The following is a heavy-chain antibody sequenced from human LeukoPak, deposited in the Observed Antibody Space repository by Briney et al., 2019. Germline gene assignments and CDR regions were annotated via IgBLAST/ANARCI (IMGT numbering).Heavy chain of an antibody. J-gene: IGHJ4*02. V-gene: IGHV1-24*01. CDR2: FDAEDGET. CDR1: GYSLTELS. Sequence: ASVKVSCKVSGYSLTELSMHWVRQTPGQGLEWGGGFDAEDGETIYAQKFQGRVTMTEDTYTDTTNMELSSLRSEDTAVYYCATLNDFWSGYFDYWGQGTLVTVSS. D-gene: IGHD3-3*01. CDR3: ATLNDFWSGYFDY.